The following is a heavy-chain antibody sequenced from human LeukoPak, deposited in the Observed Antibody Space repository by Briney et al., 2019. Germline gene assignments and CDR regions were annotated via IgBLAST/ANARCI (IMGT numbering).Heavy chain of an antibody. J-gene: IGHJ4*02. Sequence: GASVKVSCKASGYTFTGYYMHWVRQAPGQGLEWMGRINPNSGGTNYAQKFQGRVTMTRDTSISTAYMELSRLRSDDTAVYYCARSSLYGSGSYHNDYWGQGTLVTVS. V-gene: IGHV1-2*06. D-gene: IGHD3-10*01. CDR3: ARSSLYGSGSYHNDY. CDR1: GYTFTGYY. CDR2: INPNSGGT.